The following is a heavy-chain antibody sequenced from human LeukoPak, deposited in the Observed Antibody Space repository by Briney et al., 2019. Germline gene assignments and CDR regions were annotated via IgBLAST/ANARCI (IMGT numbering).Heavy chain of an antibody. Sequence: PGRSLRLSCAASGFTFDDYAMHWVRQAPGKGLEWVSGISWNSGSIGYADSVKGRFTISRDNAKNSLYLQMNSLRAEDTALYYCAKDPSYDSNGYYTHWGQGTLVTVSS. V-gene: IGHV3-9*01. CDR2: ISWNSGSI. CDR1: GFTFDDYA. CDR3: AKDPSYDSNGYYTH. J-gene: IGHJ4*02. D-gene: IGHD3-22*01.